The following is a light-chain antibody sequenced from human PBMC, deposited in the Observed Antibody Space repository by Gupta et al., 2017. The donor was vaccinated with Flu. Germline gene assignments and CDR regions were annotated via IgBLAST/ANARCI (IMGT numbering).Light chain of an antibody. CDR1: QGLVYIDGNTY. CDR2: KVS. V-gene: IGKV2-30*01. J-gene: IGKJ2*01. Sequence: DVVMTQSPLSLPVTLGQPASISCRSSQGLVYIDGNTYLNWFQQRPGQSPRRLIYKVSNRDSGVPDRFSGGGSGTHFTLKISRVEADDVGVYYCMQSKHWPYTFGQGTKLEIK. CDR3: MQSKHWPYT.